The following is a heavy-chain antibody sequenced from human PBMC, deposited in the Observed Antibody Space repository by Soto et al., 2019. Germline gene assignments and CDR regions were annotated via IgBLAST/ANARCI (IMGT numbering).Heavy chain of an antibody. Sequence: QVQLVQSGAEVKKPGSSVKVSCKASGGTFSSYAISWVRQAPGQGLEWMGGIIPIFGTANYAQKFQGRVTITADESTSTDYMELSILRSEDTAVYYCARGQGGYCSGGSCYEDYGMDVWGQGTTVTVSS. CDR1: GGTFSSYA. CDR3: ARGQGGYCSGGSCYEDYGMDV. J-gene: IGHJ6*02. V-gene: IGHV1-69*01. CDR2: IIPIFGTA. D-gene: IGHD2-15*01.